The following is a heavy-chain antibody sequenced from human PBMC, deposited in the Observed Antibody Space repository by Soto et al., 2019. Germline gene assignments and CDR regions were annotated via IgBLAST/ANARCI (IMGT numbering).Heavy chain of an antibody. Sequence: EVQLVESGGGVVQPGGSLRLSCAAAGFTFSNYWMHWVRQAPGKGLVWVSRINGDGSSTSYADYVKGRFTISRDNAKPTLYLQMNSLRAEDAAVYYCARDILTGYETFDYWGQGTLVTVSS. CDR3: ARDILTGYETFDY. CDR1: GFTFSNYW. J-gene: IGHJ4*02. CDR2: INGDGSST. V-gene: IGHV3-74*01. D-gene: IGHD3-9*01.